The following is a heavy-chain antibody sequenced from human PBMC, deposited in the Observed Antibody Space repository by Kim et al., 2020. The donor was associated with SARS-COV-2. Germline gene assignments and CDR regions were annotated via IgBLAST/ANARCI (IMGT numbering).Heavy chain of an antibody. CDR2: INPNSGGT. CDR1: GYTFTGYY. D-gene: IGHD3-10*01. V-gene: IGHV1-2*04. CDR3: ARAGVDGSGSYFAWNY. Sequence: ASVKVSCKASGYTFTGYYMHWVRQAPGQGLEWMGWINPNSGGTNYAQKFQGWVTMTRDTSISTAYMELSRLRSDDTAVYYCARAGVDGSGSYFAWNYWGQGTLVTVSS. J-gene: IGHJ4*02.